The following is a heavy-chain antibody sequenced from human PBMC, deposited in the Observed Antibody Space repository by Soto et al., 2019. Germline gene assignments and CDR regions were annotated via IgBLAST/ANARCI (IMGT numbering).Heavy chain of an antibody. CDR1: GYTFTSHY. CDR2: IHPNGSPT. D-gene: IGHD3-3*01. V-gene: IGHV1-46*01. Sequence: QVQLVQSGAEMKKPGASVKLSCKAFGYTFTSHYVHWVRQAPGQGLEWMGVIHPNGSPTVYAQNFHSRFFITTVTVTSSVYMELSTRSSDDTAVYYCARDHSYSGSYWWLDPWGQGTLVTVSS. CDR3: ARDHSYSGSYWWLDP. J-gene: IGHJ5*02.